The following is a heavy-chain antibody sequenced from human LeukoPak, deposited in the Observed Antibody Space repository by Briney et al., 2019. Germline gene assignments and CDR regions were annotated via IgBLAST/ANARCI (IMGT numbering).Heavy chain of an antibody. Sequence: GESLQISCKGSGYSFTSYWIGCVRQMPGKGLEWMGIIFSGNSDTRYSPSFQCQVTISADKSITTASLHWSTLTASDTAMYYCARQHGYSSGWKQFDPWGQGTLVTVSS. D-gene: IGHD6-19*01. CDR2: IFSGNSDT. V-gene: IGHV5-51*01. J-gene: IGHJ5*02. CDR1: GYSFTSYW. CDR3: ARQHGYSSGWKQFDP.